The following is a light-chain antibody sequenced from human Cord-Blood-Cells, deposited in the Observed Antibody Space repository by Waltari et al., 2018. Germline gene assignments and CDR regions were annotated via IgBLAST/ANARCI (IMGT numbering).Light chain of an antibody. J-gene: IGLJ1*01. V-gene: IGLV2-14*01. CDR3: SSYTSSSTYV. CDR2: DVS. Sequence: QSALTQPASVSGSTGQSLTISCTGTSSDVGGYNYVSWYQQHPGNAPKLMIYDVSNRPSGVSNRFSGSKSGNTASLTISGLQAEDEADYYCSSYTSSSTYVFGTGTKVTVL. CDR1: SSDVGGYNY.